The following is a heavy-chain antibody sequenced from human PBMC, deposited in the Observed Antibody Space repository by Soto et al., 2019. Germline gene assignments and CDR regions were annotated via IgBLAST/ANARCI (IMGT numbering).Heavy chain of an antibody. CDR2: INHSGST. CDR1: GGSFSGYY. D-gene: IGHD3-3*01. Sequence: SSETLSLTCAVYGGSFSGYYWSWIRQPPGKGLEWIGEINHSGSTNYNPSLKSRVTISVDTSKNQFSLKLRSVTAADTAVYYCARNGSYYDFWSGYYFGGGMDVWGQGTTVTVSS. CDR3: ARNGSYYDFWSGYYFGGGMDV. V-gene: IGHV4-34*01. J-gene: IGHJ6*02.